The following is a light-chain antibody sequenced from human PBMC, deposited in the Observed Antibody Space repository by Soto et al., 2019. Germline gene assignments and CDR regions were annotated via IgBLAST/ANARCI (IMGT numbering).Light chain of an antibody. CDR2: GAS. J-gene: IGKJ5*01. CDR1: QSVSNNY. Sequence: EIVLTQSPGTLSLSPGERATLSCRASQSVSNNYLAWYQQKPGQAPRLLIYGASNRATGIPDRFSGSGSGTDFTLTISRLEPEDFAVYYCQQYGSLSPITFGQGTRLEIK. V-gene: IGKV3-20*01. CDR3: QQYGSLSPIT.